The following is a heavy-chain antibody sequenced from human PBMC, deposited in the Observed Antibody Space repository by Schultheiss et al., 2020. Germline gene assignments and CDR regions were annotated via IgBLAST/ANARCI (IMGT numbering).Heavy chain of an antibody. CDR3: ATRSSSSSGGWFDL. CDR2: INHSGST. D-gene: IGHD6-6*01. V-gene: IGHV4-39*01. CDR1: DGSISSSTDY. J-gene: IGHJ5*02. Sequence: GSLRLSCTVSDGSISSSTDYWGWIRQPPGKGLEWIGEINHSGSTNYNPSLKSRVTISVDTSKNQFSLKLSSVTAADTAVYYCATRSSSSSGGWFDLWGQGTLVTVSS.